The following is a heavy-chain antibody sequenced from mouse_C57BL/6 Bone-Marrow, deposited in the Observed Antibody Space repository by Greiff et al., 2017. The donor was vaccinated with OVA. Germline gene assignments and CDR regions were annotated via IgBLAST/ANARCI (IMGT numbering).Heavy chain of an antibody. D-gene: IGHD2-3*01. CDR3: ARHEDGYYASYFDY. CDR1: GYAFSSSW. J-gene: IGHJ2*01. CDR2: IYPGDGDT. Sequence: QVQLQQSGPELVKPGASVKISCKASGYAFSSSWMNWVKQRPGKGLEWIGRIYPGDGDTNYNGKFKGKATLTADKSSSTAYMQLSSLTSEDSAVYSGARHEDGYYASYFDYWGQGTTLTVSS. V-gene: IGHV1-82*01.